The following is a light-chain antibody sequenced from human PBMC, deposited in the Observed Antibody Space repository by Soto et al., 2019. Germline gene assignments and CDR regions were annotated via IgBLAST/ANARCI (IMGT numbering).Light chain of an antibody. J-gene: IGKJ1*01. CDR1: QSISSQ. Sequence: EIVLTQSPASLSLSPGEGATLSCRASQSISSQLVWYQQIPGQAPRLLIYGASRRATGIPARFSGSGAGTDFTLTITSLQSEDFGVYFCQQYKDWPTTFGQGTKVDIK. CDR3: QQYKDWPTT. V-gene: IGKV3D-15*01. CDR2: GAS.